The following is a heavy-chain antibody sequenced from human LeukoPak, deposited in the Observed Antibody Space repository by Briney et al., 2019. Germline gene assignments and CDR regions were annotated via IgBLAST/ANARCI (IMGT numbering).Heavy chain of an antibody. CDR2: IRYDGSNK. CDR1: GFTFSSYG. CDR3: ARDVDRRDDP. V-gene: IGHV3-30*02. D-gene: IGHD3-9*01. Sequence: PGGSLRLSCAASGFTFSSYGMHWVRQAPGKGLEWVAFIRYDGSNKYYADSVKGRFTISRDNAKNLLFLQMNNMRVEDTGVYYCARDVDRRDDPWGQGILVTVSS. J-gene: IGHJ5*02.